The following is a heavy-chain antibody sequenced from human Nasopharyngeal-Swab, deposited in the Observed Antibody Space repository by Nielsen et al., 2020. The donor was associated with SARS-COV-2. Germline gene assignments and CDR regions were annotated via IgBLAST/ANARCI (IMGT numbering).Heavy chain of an antibody. J-gene: IGHJ6*02. CDR3: ARDRAWDSSGWDYYYGMDV. V-gene: IGHV4-31*02. D-gene: IGHD6-19*01. Sequence: WILQPPGRGLEWIGYIYYSGSTYYNPSLKSRVTISVDTSKNQFSLKLSSVTAADTAVYYCARDRAWDSSGWDYYYGMDVWGQGTTVTVSS. CDR2: IYYSGST.